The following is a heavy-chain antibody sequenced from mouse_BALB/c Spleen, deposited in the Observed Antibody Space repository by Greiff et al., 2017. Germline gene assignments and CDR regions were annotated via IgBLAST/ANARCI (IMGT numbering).Heavy chain of an antibody. Sequence: QVQLQQSGAELVKPGASVKLSCKASGYTFTSYYMYWVKQRPGQGLEWIGEINPSNGGTNFNEKFKSKATLTVDKSSSTAYMQLSSLTSEDSAVYYCTRYVYYYAMDYWGQGTSVTVSS. CDR3: TRYVYYYAMDY. V-gene: IGHV1S81*02. J-gene: IGHJ4*01. CDR2: INPSNGGT. CDR1: GYTFTSYY.